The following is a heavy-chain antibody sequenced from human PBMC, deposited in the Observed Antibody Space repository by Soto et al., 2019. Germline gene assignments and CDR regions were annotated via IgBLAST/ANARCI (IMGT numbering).Heavy chain of an antibody. CDR2: IIPIFGTA. D-gene: IGHD3-10*01. CDR1: GGTFSSYA. CDR3: AIPLWFGELLSPLYY. Sequence: SVKISCKASGGTFSSYAISWVRQAPGQGLEWMGGIIPIFGTANYAQKFQGRVTITAEESTSTAYMELSSLRSEDTAVYYCAIPLWFGELLSPLYYWGEGTPVTVSS. J-gene: IGHJ4*02. V-gene: IGHV1-69*13.